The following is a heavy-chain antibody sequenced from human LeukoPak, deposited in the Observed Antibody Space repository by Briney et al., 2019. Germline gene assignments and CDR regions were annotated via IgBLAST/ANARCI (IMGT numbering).Heavy chain of an antibody. CDR3: ARDLHWNQLGL. J-gene: IGHJ4*02. D-gene: IGHD1-1*01. CDR1: GFTFSSYW. CDR2: INTDGSST. V-gene: IGHV3-74*01. Sequence: GGSLRLSREASGFTFSSYWMFWVRQAPGKGLAWVSRINTDGSSTNYADSVRGRFTISRDNAENTLYLQMDSLRAEDTAVYYCARDLHWNQLGLWGQGTLVSVSS.